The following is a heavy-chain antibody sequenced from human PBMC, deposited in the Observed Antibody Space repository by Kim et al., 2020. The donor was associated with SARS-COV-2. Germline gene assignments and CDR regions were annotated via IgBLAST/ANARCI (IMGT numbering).Heavy chain of an antibody. Sequence: ASVKVSCKAAGYTFASYHLHWMRQAPGQRLEWMGWIAGDTGDTKYSQKFQGRVTITTDTSASTAYMELSSLGSEDTAVYFCARVQTTGVGYFQVWGQGT. V-gene: IGHV1-3*01. J-gene: IGHJ1*01. CDR3: ARVQTTGVGYFQV. CDR1: GYTFASYH. D-gene: IGHD1-1*01. CDR2: IAGDTGDT.